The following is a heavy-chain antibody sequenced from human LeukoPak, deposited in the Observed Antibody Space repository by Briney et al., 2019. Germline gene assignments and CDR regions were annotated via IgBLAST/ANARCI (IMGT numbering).Heavy chain of an antibody. V-gene: IGHV5-51*01. Sequence: GGSLKSSCKGAGYSFSTYWIVWVRQLPGKGLEWMGIIYPGDSDTRYSPSFQGQVTISADKSISTAYLQWSSLKAPDSAIYYCARHSKEVADLDYWGQGTLVSVSS. CDR3: ARHSKEVADLDY. J-gene: IGHJ4*02. D-gene: IGHD6-19*01. CDR1: GYSFSTYW. CDR2: IYPGDSDT.